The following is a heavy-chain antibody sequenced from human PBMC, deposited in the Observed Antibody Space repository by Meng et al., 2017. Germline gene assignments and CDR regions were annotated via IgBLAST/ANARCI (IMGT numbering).Heavy chain of an antibody. Sequence: GESLKISCAASGFTFDDYAMHWVRQAPGKGLEWVSLSSWDGGSTYYADSVKGRFTISRDNSKNSLYLQMNSLRAEDTALYYCAKDEGGSYYGIEYWGQGTLVTVSS. J-gene: IGHJ4*02. CDR2: SSWDGGST. CDR1: GFTFDDYA. CDR3: AKDEGGSYYGIEY. V-gene: IGHV3-43D*03. D-gene: IGHD1-26*01.